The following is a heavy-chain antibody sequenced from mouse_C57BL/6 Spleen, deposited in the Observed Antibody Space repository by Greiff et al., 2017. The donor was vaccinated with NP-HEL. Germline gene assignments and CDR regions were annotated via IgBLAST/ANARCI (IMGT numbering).Heavy chain of an antibody. D-gene: IGHD3-1*01. J-gene: IGHJ1*03. V-gene: IGHV1-55*01. CDR2: IYPGSGST. CDR3: ARGDRGSYWYFDV. Sequence: VQLQQSGAELVKPGASVKMSCKASGYTFTSYWITWVKQRPGHGLEWIGDIYPGSGSTNYNEKFKSKATLTVDTSSSTAYMQLSSLTSEDSAVHYCARGDRGSYWYFDVWGTGTTVTVSS. CDR1: GYTFTSYW.